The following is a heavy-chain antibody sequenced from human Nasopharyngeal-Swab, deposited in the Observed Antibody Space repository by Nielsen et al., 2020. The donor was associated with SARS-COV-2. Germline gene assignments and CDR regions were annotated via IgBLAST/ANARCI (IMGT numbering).Heavy chain of an antibody. CDR2: IYYSGST. Sequence: TLSLTCAVYGGSFSGYYWSWIRQHPGKGLEWIGYIYYSGSTYYNPSLKSRVTISVDTSKNQFSLKLSSVTAADTAVYYCARARGSGSYYRSNWFDPWGQGTLVTVSS. CDR3: ARARGSGSYYRSNWFDP. CDR1: GGSFSGYY. D-gene: IGHD3-10*01. V-gene: IGHV4-31*11. J-gene: IGHJ5*02.